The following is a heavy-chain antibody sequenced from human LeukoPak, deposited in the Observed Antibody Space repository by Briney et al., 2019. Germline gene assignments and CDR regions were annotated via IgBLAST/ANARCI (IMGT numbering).Heavy chain of an antibody. Sequence: GGSPRLSCAGSGFAFSRYNMNWVRQAPGKGLEWVSYISSSSSTIYYADSVKGRFTISRDNAKNSLYLQMNSLRAEDTAVYYCAMSFDYWGQGTLVTVSS. CDR1: GFAFSRYN. J-gene: IGHJ4*02. CDR2: ISSSSSTI. CDR3: AMSFDY. V-gene: IGHV3-48*04.